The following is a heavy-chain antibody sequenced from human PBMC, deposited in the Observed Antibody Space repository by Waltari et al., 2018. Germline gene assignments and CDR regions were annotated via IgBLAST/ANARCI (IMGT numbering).Heavy chain of an antibody. J-gene: IGHJ3*02. CDR2: TIPIFGTA. CDR3: GEERPGVEAFDI. D-gene: IGHD3-10*01. Sequence: QVQLVQSGAEGKKPGSSGKVSCKASGGTVSSYAISWVRQAAGQGLAWLGGTIPIFGTANHAQKFQGRVTITADESTSTAYMELSSLRSEDTAVYCCGEERPGVEAFDIWGQGTMVTVSS. CDR1: GGTVSSYA. V-gene: IGHV1-69*13.